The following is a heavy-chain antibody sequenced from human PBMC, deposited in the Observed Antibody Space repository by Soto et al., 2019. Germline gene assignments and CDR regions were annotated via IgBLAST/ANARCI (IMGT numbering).Heavy chain of an antibody. Sequence: PGGSLRLSCAASGFTFSSYEMNWVRQAPGKGLEWVSYISSSGSTTYYADSVKGRFTISRDNAKNSLYLQMNSLRAEDTAVYYCGREVYSSSHGMDVWGPGTTVPVSS. J-gene: IGHJ6*01. CDR1: GFTFSSYE. V-gene: IGHV3-48*03. CDR3: GREVYSSSHGMDV. D-gene: IGHD6-6*01. CDR2: ISSSGSTT.